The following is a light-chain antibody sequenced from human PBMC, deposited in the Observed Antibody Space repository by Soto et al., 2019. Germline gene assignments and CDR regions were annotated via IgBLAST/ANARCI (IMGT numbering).Light chain of an antibody. J-gene: IGKJ3*01. CDR3: QQRSNWPPIFT. CDR1: QSVSSY. CDR2: DAS. V-gene: IGKV3-11*01. Sequence: EIVLTQSPATLSLSPGESATLSCRVSQSVSSYLAWYQQKPGQAPRLLIYDASNRATGIPARFSGSGSGTDFTLTISSLEPEDFAVYYCQQRSNWPPIFTFGPGTKVDIK.